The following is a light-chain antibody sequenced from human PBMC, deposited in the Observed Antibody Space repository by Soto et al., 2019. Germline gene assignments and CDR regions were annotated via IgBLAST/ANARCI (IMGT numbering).Light chain of an antibody. J-gene: IGKJ4*01. Sequence: DIQMTQSPSTLSASIGDRATITCRASQGITTFLAWYQQKPGKAPQILIYDASKLEPGVPSRLSGGGSGTEFTLTISSLQPDDFATYYCQQYSTYPLTFGGGTKVDIK. V-gene: IGKV1-5*01. CDR3: QQYSTYPLT. CDR1: QGITTF. CDR2: DAS.